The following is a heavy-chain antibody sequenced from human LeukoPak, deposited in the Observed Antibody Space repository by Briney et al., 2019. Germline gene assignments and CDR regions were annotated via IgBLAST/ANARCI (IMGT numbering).Heavy chain of an antibody. CDR3: TTDGVGVEGATYDN. V-gene: IGHV3-15*01. CDR2: IKAKAHGGTI. Sequence: GGSLRLSCAASGFTFIKAWMAWVRQAPGEGLEWAGRIKAKAHGGTIEYAAPVKGRFTISRDDSKNTLYLQMNSLKTENTAVYYCTTDGVGVEGATYDNWGQGTLVSVSS. J-gene: IGHJ4*02. CDR1: GFTFIKAW. D-gene: IGHD1-26*01.